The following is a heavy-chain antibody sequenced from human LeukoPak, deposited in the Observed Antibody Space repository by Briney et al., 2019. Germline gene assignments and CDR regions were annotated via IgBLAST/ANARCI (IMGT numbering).Heavy chain of an antibody. D-gene: IGHD2-2*02. CDR2: ISGSGGST. CDR3: AKSVRLVVVPAAIHIRPFDY. Sequence: PGGSLRLSCAASGFTFSSYAMSWVRQAPGKGLEWVSAISGSGGSTCYADSVKGRFTISRDNSKNTLYLQMNSLRAEDTAVYYCAKSVRLVVVPAAIHIRPFDYWGQGTLVTVSS. J-gene: IGHJ4*02. V-gene: IGHV3-23*01. CDR1: GFTFSSYA.